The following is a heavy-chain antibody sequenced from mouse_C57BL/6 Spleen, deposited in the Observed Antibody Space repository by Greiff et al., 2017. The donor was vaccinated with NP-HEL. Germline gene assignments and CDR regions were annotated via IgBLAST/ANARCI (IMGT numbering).Heavy chain of an antibody. CDR1: GYTFTSYW. J-gene: IGHJ1*03. V-gene: IGHV1-69*01. Sequence: QVQLQQPGAELVMPGASVKLSCKASGYTFTSYWMHWVKQRPGQGLEWIGEIAPSDSYTNYNQKFKGKSTLTVDKSSSTAYMQRSSLTSEDSAVYYCARGGLLWLRYFDVWGTGTTVTVSS. CDR3: ARGGLLWLRYFDV. CDR2: IAPSDSYT. D-gene: IGHD2-2*01.